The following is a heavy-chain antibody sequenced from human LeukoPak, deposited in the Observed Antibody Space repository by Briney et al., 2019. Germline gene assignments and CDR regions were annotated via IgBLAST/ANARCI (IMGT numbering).Heavy chain of an antibody. CDR3: AREYDILTGYYSVGAFDI. D-gene: IGHD3-9*01. Sequence: PSETLSLTCAVYGGSFSGYYWSWIRQPPGKGLEWIGEINHSGSTNYNPSLKSRVTISVDTSKNQFSLKLSSVTAADTAVYYCAREYDILTGYYSVGAFDIWGQGTMVTVSS. V-gene: IGHV4-34*01. J-gene: IGHJ3*02. CDR2: INHSGST. CDR1: GGSFSGYY.